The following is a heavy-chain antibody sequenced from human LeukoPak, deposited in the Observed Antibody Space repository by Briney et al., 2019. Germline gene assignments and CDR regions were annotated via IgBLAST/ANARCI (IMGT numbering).Heavy chain of an antibody. CDR3: AKEGTAQISTWYDY. V-gene: IGHV3-30*18. CDR1: GFTFSNYG. D-gene: IGHD6-13*01. J-gene: IGHJ4*02. Sequence: GGSLRLSCAPSGFTFSNYGMHWVRQAPGKGLEWVAVVSYEGKSQYYADSVRGRFTISRDNSKNTLHLQMNSLRGEDAAVYYCAKEGTAQISTWYDYWGQGTLVTVSS. CDR2: VSYEGKSQ.